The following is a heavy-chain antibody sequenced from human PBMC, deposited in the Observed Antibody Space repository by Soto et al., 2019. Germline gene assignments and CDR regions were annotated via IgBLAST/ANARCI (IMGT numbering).Heavy chain of an antibody. Sequence: GGSLRLSCAASGFTFSSYAMSWVRQAPGKGLEWVSAISGSGGSTYYADSVKGRFTISRDNSKNTLYLQMNSLRAEDTAVYYCAKDYDYGDPIYYYYYMDVWGKGTTVTVSS. V-gene: IGHV3-23*01. CDR1: GFTFSSYA. CDR3: AKDYDYGDPIYYYYYMDV. CDR2: ISGSGGST. D-gene: IGHD4-17*01. J-gene: IGHJ6*03.